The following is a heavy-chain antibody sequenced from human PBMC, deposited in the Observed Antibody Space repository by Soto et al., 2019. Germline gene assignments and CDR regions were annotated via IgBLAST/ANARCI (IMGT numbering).Heavy chain of an antibody. V-gene: IGHV4-30-4*01. D-gene: IGHD3-22*01. Sequence: SETLSLTCAVSGGSMSSGDYYWSWIRQPPGKGLEWIGYFYYSGSTYYNPSLESRVTISVDTSKNQFSLKLSSVTAADTAVYYCARDSQYYYNSSGYYYFDYWGQGTLVTVSS. CDR2: FYYSGST. CDR1: GGSMSSGDYY. CDR3: ARDSQYYYNSSGYYYFDY. J-gene: IGHJ4*02.